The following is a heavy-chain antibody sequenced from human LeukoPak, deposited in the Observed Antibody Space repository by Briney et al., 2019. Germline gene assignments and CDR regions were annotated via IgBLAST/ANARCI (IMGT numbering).Heavy chain of an antibody. V-gene: IGHV4-59*08. J-gene: IGHJ4*02. D-gene: IGHD1-26*01. CDR1: GGSISSYY. CDR3: ARYPIGSYFDY. CDR2: IYYSGST. Sequence: PSETLSLTCTVSGGSISSYYWSWIRQPPGKGLEWIGYIYYSGSTNYNPSLKSRVTISVDTSKNQFPLKLSSVTAADTAVYYCARYPIGSYFDYWGQGTLVTVSS.